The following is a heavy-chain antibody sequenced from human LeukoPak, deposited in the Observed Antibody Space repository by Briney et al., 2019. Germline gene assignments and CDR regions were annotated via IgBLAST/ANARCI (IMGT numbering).Heavy chain of an antibody. CDR2: IKHDESEK. CDR3: TRRLDD. D-gene: IGHD3-16*01. J-gene: IGHJ4*02. Sequence: GGSLRLSCAASGFTFSSYGMHWVRQAPGKGLEWVANIKHDESEKNYLDSVKGRFTISRDNAQNSLYLQMNGLRVEDTAVYYCTRRLDDWGQGTLVTVSS. V-gene: IGHV3-7*01. CDR1: GFTFSSYG.